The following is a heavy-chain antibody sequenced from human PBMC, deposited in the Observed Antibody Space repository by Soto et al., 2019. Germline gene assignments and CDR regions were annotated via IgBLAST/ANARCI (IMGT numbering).Heavy chain of an antibody. D-gene: IGHD6-13*01. CDR1: GGTSSSYA. CDR3: ASRIAAAGRYYYYGMDG. Sequence: ASVKVSCKASGGTSSSYAISWVRQAPGQRLEWMGGIIPIFGTANYAQKFQGRVTITADESTSTAYMELSSLRSEDTAVYYCASRIAAAGRYYYYGMDGWGQGTTVTVSS. J-gene: IGHJ6*02. V-gene: IGHV1-69*13. CDR2: IIPIFGTA.